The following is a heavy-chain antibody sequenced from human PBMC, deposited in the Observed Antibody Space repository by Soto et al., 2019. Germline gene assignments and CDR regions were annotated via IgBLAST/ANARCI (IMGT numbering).Heavy chain of an antibody. J-gene: IGHJ6*02. CDR3: ARDIGFVICGMDV. CDR1: GYTFTGYY. Sequence: ASVKVSCKASGYTFTGYYMHWVRQAPGQGLEWMGWINPNSGGTNYAQKFQGRVTMTRDTSISTAYMELSRLRSDDTAVYYCARDIGFVICGMDVWGQGTTVTVSS. D-gene: IGHD2-21*01. V-gene: IGHV1-2*02. CDR2: INPNSGGT.